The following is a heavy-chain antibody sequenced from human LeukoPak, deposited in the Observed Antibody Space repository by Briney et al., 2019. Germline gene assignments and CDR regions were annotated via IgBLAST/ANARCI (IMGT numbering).Heavy chain of an antibody. D-gene: IGHD6-13*01. J-gene: IGHJ4*02. CDR3: ARDMRAAAGTWPPKD. CDR2: INPNSGGT. Sequence: ASVKVSCKAAGYTFTGYYMHWVLQAPGQGLEWMGWINPNSGGTNYAQKFQGRVTMTRDTSISTAYMELSRLRSDDTAVYYCARDMRAAAGTWPPKDWGQGTLVTVSS. V-gene: IGHV1-2*02. CDR1: GYTFTGYY.